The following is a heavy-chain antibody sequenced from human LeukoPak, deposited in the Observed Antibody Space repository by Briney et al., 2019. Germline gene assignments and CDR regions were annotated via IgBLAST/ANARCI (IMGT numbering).Heavy chain of an antibody. J-gene: IGHJ6*03. CDR1: GFTFDDYA. D-gene: IGHD6-13*01. CDR2: ISWNSGSV. CDR3: AKGVRREIAAAEDYMDV. Sequence: GGSLRLSCAASGFTFDDYAMHWVRQAPGKGLEWVSGISWNSGSVGYADSVKGRFTISRDNAKNSLYLQMNSLRAEDTALYYCAKGVRREIAAAEDYMDVWGKGTTVTISS. V-gene: IGHV3-9*01.